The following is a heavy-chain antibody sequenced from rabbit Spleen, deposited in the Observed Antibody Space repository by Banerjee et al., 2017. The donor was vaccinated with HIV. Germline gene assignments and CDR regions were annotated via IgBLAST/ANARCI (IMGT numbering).Heavy chain of an antibody. D-gene: IGHD7-1*01. CDR1: GFSFSSGYY. V-gene: IGHV1S40*01. J-gene: IGHJ4*01. Sequence: QSLEESGGDLVKPEGSLTLTCTAAGFSFSSGYYMCWVRQAPGKGLGWIACIAAGSGGTTYYANWAKGRFTISKTSSTTVTLQMTSLTAADTATYFCARFYAGYGDFGFAAMWGPGTLVTVS. CDR3: ARFYAGYGDFGFAAM. CDR2: IAAGSGGTT.